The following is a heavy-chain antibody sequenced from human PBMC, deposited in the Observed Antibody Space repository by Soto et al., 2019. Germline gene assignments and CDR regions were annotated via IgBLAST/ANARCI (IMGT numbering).Heavy chain of an antibody. CDR1: GGSISRYY. D-gene: IGHD1-26*01. CDR2: IYYSGST. CDR3: ERRWGDAFAF. Sequence: SETLSLTCTVSGGSISRYYWSWIRQPPGKGLEWIGYIYYSGSTNYNPSLKSRVTISVDTSKNQFSLKLSSVTAADTAVYYCERRWGDAFAFWAQGTMVTVSS. J-gene: IGHJ3*01. V-gene: IGHV4-59*01.